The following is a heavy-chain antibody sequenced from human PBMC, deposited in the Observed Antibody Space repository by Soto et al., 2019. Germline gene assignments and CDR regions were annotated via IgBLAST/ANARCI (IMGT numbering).Heavy chain of an antibody. CDR1: GFTFSSYA. Sequence: GGSLRLSCAASGFTFSSYAMSWVRQAPGKGLEWVSAISGSGGSTYYADSVKGRFTISRDNSKNTLYLQKNSLRAEDTAAYYCAKDTVPSEFLGRSYYYYGMDVWGQGTTVTVSS. V-gene: IGHV3-23*01. CDR2: ISGSGGST. CDR3: AKDTVPSEFLGRSYYYYGMDV. D-gene: IGHD3-3*01. J-gene: IGHJ6*02.